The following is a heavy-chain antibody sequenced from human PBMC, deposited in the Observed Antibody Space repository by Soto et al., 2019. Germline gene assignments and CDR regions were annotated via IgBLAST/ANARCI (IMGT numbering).Heavy chain of an antibody. CDR3: ARVEYYYDSSGYPDD. V-gene: IGHV3-7*01. J-gene: IGHJ4*02. D-gene: IGHD3-22*01. CDR2: IKQDGSEK. Sequence: GGSLRLSCAASGFTFSSYWMSWVRQAPGKGLEWVANIKQDGSEKYYVDSVKGRFTISRDNAKNSLYLQMNSLRAEDTAVYYCARVEYYYDSSGYPDDWGQGTLVTVSS. CDR1: GFTFSSYW.